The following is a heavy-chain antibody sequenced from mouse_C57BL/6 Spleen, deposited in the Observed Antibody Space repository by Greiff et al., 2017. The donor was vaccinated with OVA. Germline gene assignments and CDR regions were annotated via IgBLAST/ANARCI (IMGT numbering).Heavy chain of an antibody. CDR3: ARGEDHYYGSSYAWFAY. Sequence: QVQLQQSGPELVKPGASVKISCKASGYAFSSSWMNWVKQRPGKGLEWIGRIYPGDGDTNYNGKFKGKATLTADKSSSTAYMQLSSLTSEDSAVYCCARGEDHYYGSSYAWFAYWGQGTLVTVSA. CDR1: GYAFSSSW. J-gene: IGHJ3*01. D-gene: IGHD1-1*01. V-gene: IGHV1-82*01. CDR2: IYPGDGDT.